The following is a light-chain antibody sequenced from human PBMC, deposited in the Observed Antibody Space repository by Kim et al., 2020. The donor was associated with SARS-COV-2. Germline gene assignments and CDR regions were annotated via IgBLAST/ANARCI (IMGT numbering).Light chain of an antibody. Sequence: GQSITISCSGTSSDVGGTHYVSCYQQPPGTAPNPMIFDVSKRPSGVSNRFPGSKSGNTASLTISGLQAEDEADYYCSSYTSSSAYVFGAGTKLTVL. CDR1: SSDVGGTHY. V-gene: IGLV2-14*04. J-gene: IGLJ1*01. CDR3: SSYTSSSAYV. CDR2: DVS.